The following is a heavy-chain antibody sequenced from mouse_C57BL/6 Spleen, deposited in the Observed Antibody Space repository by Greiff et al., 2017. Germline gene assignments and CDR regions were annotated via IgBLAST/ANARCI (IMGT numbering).Heavy chain of an antibody. Sequence: EVKLVESGPELVKPGASVKIPCKASGYTFTDYNMDWVKQSHGKSLEWIGDINPNNGGTIYNQKFKGKATLTVDKSSSTAYMGLRSLTSEDTAVYYCARLDYYGSSPYYFDYWGQGTTLTVSS. V-gene: IGHV1-18*01. D-gene: IGHD1-1*01. J-gene: IGHJ2*01. CDR1: GYTFTDYN. CDR3: ARLDYYGSSPYYFDY. CDR2: INPNNGGT.